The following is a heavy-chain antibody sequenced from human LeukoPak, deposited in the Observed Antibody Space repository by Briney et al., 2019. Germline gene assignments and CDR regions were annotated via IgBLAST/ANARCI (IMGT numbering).Heavy chain of an antibody. J-gene: IGHJ4*02. D-gene: IGHD3-22*01. CDR3: AAYYYDRSGYDLRFY. Sequence: GGSLRLSCAASGFTFSSYWMHWVRQAPGKGLVWVSRINSDGSSTSYADSVKGRFTISRDNAKNTLYLQMNSLRVEDTAVYYCAAYYYDRSGYDLRFYWGQGTLVTVSS. V-gene: IGHV3-74*01. CDR1: GFTFSSYW. CDR2: INSDGSST.